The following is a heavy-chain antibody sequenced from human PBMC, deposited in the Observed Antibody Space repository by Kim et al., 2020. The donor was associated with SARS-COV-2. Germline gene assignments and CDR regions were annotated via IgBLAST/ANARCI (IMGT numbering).Heavy chain of an antibody. CDR1: GGSISSSSYY. V-gene: IGHV4-39*01. CDR3: ARQGLAEFDY. D-gene: IGHD6-19*01. J-gene: IGHJ4*02. CDR2: IYYSGST. Sequence: SETLSLTCTVSGGSISSSSYYWGWIRQPPGKGLEWIGSIYYSGSTYYNPSLKSRVTISVDTSKNQFSLKLSSVTAADTAVYYCARQGLAEFDYWGQGTLVTVSS.